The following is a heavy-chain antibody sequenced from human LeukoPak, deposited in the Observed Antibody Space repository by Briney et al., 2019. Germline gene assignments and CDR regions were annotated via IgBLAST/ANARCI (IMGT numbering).Heavy chain of an antibody. V-gene: IGHV3-49*04. CDR3: ARGCGGDCAAFDN. Sequence: GGSLRLSCTASGFTFGDFAMSWVRQAPGKGLEWVSFIRSTTYDETTEYAASVQGRFTISRDDFRGIAYLQMNSLKTEDTAVYYCARGCGGDCAAFDNWGQGTLVTVSS. CDR2: IRSTTYDETT. D-gene: IGHD2-21*02. J-gene: IGHJ4*02. CDR1: GFTFGDFA.